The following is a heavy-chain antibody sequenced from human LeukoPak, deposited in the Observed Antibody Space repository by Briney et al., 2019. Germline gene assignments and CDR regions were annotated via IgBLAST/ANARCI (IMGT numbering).Heavy chain of an antibody. J-gene: IGHJ4*02. D-gene: IGHD6-13*01. CDR3: AREPTLAAAGTVDY. CDR2: ISSSSYI. CDR1: GFTISSYV. V-gene: IGHV3-21*01. Sequence: PGGSLRLSCEASGFTISSYVMNWVRQAPGKGLEWVSSISSSSYIYYADSVKGRFTISRDNAKDSLYLQMNSLRAEDTAVYYCAREPTLAAAGTVDYWGQGTLVTVSS.